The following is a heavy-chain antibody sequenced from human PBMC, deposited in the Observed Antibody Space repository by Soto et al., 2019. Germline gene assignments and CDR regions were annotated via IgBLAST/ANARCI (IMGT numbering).Heavy chain of an antibody. J-gene: IGHJ5*01. CDR2: IYKSSTT. V-gene: IGHV4-30-4*01. D-gene: IGHD2-15*01. CDR3: ARGRYCLTGRCFPNWFDS. CDR1: GDSISTVDYF. Sequence: QVQLLESGPGLVKPSQTLSLTCSVSGDSISTVDYFWAWIRPPPGQALEYIGYIYKSSTTYYNPSFESRVAISLDMSKSQFSLNVTSVTAADTAVYFCARGRYCLTGRCFPNWFDSWGQGTLVTVSS.